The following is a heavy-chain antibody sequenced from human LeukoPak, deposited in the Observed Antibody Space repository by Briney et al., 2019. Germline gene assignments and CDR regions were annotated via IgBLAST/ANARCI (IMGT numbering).Heavy chain of an antibody. CDR1: GFTFTSYS. D-gene: IGHD3-16*02. CDR2: ISISSSTI. J-gene: IGHJ3*02. Sequence: GGSLRLSCAASGFTFTSYSMNWVRQAPGKGLGGVAYISISSSTIYYANSVKGRFTISRDNAKNSLYLHMNSLRAEDKAVYYCGRGGVGYDYVWGSYRGAFDIWGQGTMVTVSS. CDR3: GRGGVGYDYVWGSYRGAFDI. V-gene: IGHV3-48*01.